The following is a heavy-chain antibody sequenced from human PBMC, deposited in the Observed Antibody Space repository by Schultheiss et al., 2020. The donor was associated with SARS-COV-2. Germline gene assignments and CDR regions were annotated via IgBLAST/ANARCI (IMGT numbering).Heavy chain of an antibody. V-gene: IGHV3-30*03. D-gene: IGHD1-7*01. CDR3: ARDRDHKNWNYCFDY. CDR1: GFTFSSYD. Sequence: GGSLRLSCAASGFTFSSYDMHWVRQAPGKGLEWVAVISYDGSNKYYADSVKGRFTISRDNSKNTLYLQMNSLRAEDTAVYYCARDRDHKNWNYCFDYWGQGTLVTVSS. CDR2: ISYDGSNK. J-gene: IGHJ4*02.